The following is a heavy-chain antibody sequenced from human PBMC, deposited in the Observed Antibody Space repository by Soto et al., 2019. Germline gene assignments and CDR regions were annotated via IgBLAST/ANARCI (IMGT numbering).Heavy chain of an antibody. V-gene: IGHV4-39*01. CDR1: GGSISSSSYY. Sequence: SETLSLTCTVSGGSISSSSYYWGWIRQPPGKGLEWIGSIYYSGSTYYNPSLKSRVTISVDTSKNQFSLKLSSVTAADTAVYYCAGPYYDFWSGYPPYYYYGMDVWGQGXTVTVSS. D-gene: IGHD3-3*01. J-gene: IGHJ6*02. CDR2: IYYSGST. CDR3: AGPYYDFWSGYPPYYYYGMDV.